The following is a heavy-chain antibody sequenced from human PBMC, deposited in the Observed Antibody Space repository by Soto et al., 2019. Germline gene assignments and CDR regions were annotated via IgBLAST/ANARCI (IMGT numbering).Heavy chain of an antibody. CDR2: ISWDGGST. V-gene: IGHV3-43*01. Sequence: HPGGSLRLSCAASGFTFYDYTMHWVRQVPGRGLEWVSLISWDGGSTYYADSVKGRFTIPRDNSKNSLYLQMNSLRTDDTALYYCAKDVIAARPYYYFGLDVWGQGTTVTVSS. CDR3: AKDVIAARPYYYFGLDV. J-gene: IGHJ6*02. D-gene: IGHD6-6*01. CDR1: GFTFYDYT.